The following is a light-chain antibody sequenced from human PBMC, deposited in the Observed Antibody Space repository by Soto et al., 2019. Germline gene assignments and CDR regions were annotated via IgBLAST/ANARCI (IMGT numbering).Light chain of an antibody. V-gene: IGLV2-14*03. CDR1: SSGVGGYNY. J-gene: IGLJ1*01. CDR3: YSYTSSNTYV. Sequence: QSALTQPASVSGSPGQSITISCTGTSSGVGGYNYVSWYQHHPGKVPQLMIYDVSSRPSGVSNRFSGSKSGNTASLTISGLQAEDEADYYCYSYTSSNTYVFGTGTKVTVL. CDR2: DVS.